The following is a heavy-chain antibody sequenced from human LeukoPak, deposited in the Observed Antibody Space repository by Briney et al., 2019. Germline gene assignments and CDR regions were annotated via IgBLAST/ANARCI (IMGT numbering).Heavy chain of an antibody. CDR2: INPNTSDT. CDR1: GYSLSDYY. CDR3: ARDLSVVTTARSSMDV. J-gene: IGHJ6*02. D-gene: IGHD2-21*02. Sequence: ASVTVSCKASGYSLSDYYIHWVRQAPGQGLEWMGWINPNTSDTNYAQKFQGRVTMTRDTSITTAYMELSRLRSDDAAVYYCARDLSVVTTARSSMDVWGQGTTVTVSS. V-gene: IGHV1-2*02.